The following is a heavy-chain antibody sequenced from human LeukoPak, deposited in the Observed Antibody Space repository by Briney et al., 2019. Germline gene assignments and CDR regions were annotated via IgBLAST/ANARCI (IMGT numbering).Heavy chain of an antibody. CDR3: ARPQDGGGPQTEKYFDY. Sequence: YPSETLSLTCTVSGGSISSSSYYWGWIRQPPGKGLEWIGRIYYSGITYYNTSLKSRVTISVDTSKNQFSLKLSSVTAADTAVYYCARPQDGGGPQTEKYFDYWGQGTLVTVSS. V-gene: IGHV4-39*01. CDR2: IYYSGIT. J-gene: IGHJ4*02. CDR1: GGSISSSSYY. D-gene: IGHD2-15*01.